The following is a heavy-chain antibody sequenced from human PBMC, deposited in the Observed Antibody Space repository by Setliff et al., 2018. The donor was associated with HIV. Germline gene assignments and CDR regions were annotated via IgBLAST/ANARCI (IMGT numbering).Heavy chain of an antibody. CDR3: ARGERVIRGDFDH. CDR1: GYTFSSYG. V-gene: IGHV1-18*01. J-gene: IGHJ4*02. D-gene: IGHD3-10*01. CDR2: ISAYNGDT. Sequence: ASVKVSCKASGYTFSSYGISWVRQAPGQGLEWVGWISAYNGDTKYAQKFQGRVTMTRDTATTTAYMELSSLTSEDTAVYYCARGERVIRGDFDHWGQGTLVTVSS.